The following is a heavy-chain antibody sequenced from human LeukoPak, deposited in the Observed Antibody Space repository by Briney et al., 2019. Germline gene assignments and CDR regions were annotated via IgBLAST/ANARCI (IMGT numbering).Heavy chain of an antibody. Sequence: SETLSLTCTVSGGSISSNYWGWIRQPPGKGLEWIGYIYYSGSTNYNPSLKSRVTISVDTSKNQFSLKLSSVTAADTAVYYCARSITIFGVIIHDAFDIWGQGTMVTVSS. CDR2: IYYSGST. CDR3: ARSITIFGVIIHDAFDI. D-gene: IGHD3-3*01. V-gene: IGHV4-59*01. CDR1: GGSISSNY. J-gene: IGHJ3*02.